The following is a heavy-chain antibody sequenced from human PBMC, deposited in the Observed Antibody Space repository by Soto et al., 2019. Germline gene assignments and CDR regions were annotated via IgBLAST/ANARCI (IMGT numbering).Heavy chain of an antibody. CDR2: IYYSGST. CDR1: GGSISSCDYY. V-gene: IGHV4-30-4*01. CDR3: ARERPDGSRLDP. Sequence: QVQLQESGPGLVKPSQTLSLTCTVSGGSISSCDYYWSWIRQPQGKGLEWIGYIYYSGSTYYNPSLKSRVTISVDTSKNQVSLKLSSVTAADTAVYYCARERPDGSRLDPWGQGTLVTVSS. J-gene: IGHJ5*02. D-gene: IGHD6-13*01.